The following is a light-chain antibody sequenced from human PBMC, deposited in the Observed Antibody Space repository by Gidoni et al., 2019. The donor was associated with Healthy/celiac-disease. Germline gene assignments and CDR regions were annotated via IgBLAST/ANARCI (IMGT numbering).Light chain of an antibody. CDR2: DDS. CDR1: NIGSNS. CDR3: QVWDSSRDHPV. V-gene: IGLV3-21*02. J-gene: IGLJ2*01. Sequence: SYVLTQPPSVSVSPGQTARITCWGNNIGSNSVHWYEQKPGQAPVLVVYDDSDRPSGIPERFSGSNSGNTATLTISRVEAGDEADYYWQVWDSSRDHPVFGGGTKLTV.